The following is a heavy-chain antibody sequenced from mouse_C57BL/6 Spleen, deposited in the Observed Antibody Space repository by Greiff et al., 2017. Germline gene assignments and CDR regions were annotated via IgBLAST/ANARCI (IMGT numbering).Heavy chain of an antibody. D-gene: IGHD4-1*01. V-gene: IGHV1-15*01. CDR2: IDPETGGT. CDR3: TSLGRWAWFAY. CDR1: GYTFNDYE. Sequence: QVQLQQSGAELVRPGASVTLSCKASGYTFNDYEMHWVKQTPVHGLEWIGAIDPETGGTAYNQKFKGKAILTADNSSSTAYMELRSLTSEDSAVYYCTSLGRWAWFAYWGQGTLVTVSA. J-gene: IGHJ3*01.